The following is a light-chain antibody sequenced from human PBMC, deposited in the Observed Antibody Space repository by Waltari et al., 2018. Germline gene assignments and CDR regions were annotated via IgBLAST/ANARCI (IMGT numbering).Light chain of an antibody. V-gene: IGLV3-25*03. Sequence: SYELTQPPSVSVSPGQTARITCSGDALPKRYAYWYQQKPGQAPVLVIYKDIERPSGIPERFSCSRSGTTVTLTISGVQAEDEADYYCQSADSSGTYVVFGGGTKLTVL. CDR1: ALPKRY. CDR3: QSADSSGTYVV. CDR2: KDI. J-gene: IGLJ2*01.